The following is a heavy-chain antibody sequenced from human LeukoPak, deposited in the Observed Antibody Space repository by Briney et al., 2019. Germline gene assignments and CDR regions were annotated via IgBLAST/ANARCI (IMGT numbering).Heavy chain of an antibody. CDR1: GFTFSSYD. V-gene: IGHV3-30*18. CDR3: AKDSRIHIRYFDWLLWAESEYYFDY. J-gene: IGHJ4*02. Sequence: PGGSLRLSCAASGFTFSSYDMHWVRQAPGKGLEWVAVISYDGSNKYYADSVKGRFTISRDNSKNTLYLQMNSLRSEDTAVYYCAKDSRIHIRYFDWLLWAESEYYFDYWGQGTLVTVSS. CDR2: ISYDGSNK. D-gene: IGHD3-9*01.